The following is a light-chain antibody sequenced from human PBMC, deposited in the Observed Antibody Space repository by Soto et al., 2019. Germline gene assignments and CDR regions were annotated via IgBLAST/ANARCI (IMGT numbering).Light chain of an antibody. Sequence: QSALTQPRSVSGSPGQSVTISCTGTSSDVGGYNYVSWYQQHPGKAPKLVIYDVSKRPSGVPDRFSGSKSANTASLTISGLQGEDEGDYYCCFYASNSLWVFGGGTKLTVL. CDR1: SSDVGGYNY. J-gene: IGLJ3*02. V-gene: IGLV2-11*01. CDR2: DVS. CDR3: CFYASNSLWV.